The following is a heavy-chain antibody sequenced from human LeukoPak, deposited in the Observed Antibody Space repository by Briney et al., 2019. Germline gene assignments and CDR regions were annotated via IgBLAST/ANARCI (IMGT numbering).Heavy chain of an antibody. CDR1: GYSFTGYY. D-gene: IGHD6-19*01. Sequence: ASVKVSCKASGYSFTGYYMHWVRQAPAQGLEWMGCINPKSGGTDYTQKFQGRVTMTRDTSISTAYMELSRLTSDDTAVYYCASPGGGVAGHFDYWGQGTLVTVSS. CDR3: ASPGGGVAGHFDY. CDR2: INPKSGGT. J-gene: IGHJ4*02. V-gene: IGHV1-2*02.